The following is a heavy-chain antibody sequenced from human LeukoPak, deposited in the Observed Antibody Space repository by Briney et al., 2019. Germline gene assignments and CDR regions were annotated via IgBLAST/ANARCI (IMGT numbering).Heavy chain of an antibody. CDR2: IRYDGTNK. D-gene: IGHD4-17*01. CDR3: AKGYFAAVTTAFDY. Sequence: GGSLRLSCAASAFTFSSYDMHWVRQAPGKGLEWVAFIRYDGTNKYYADSVKGRFTISRDNSKNTLYLQMNSLRAEDTAVYYCAKGYFAAVTTAFDYWGQGTLVTVSS. CDR1: AFTFSSYD. J-gene: IGHJ4*02. V-gene: IGHV3-30*02.